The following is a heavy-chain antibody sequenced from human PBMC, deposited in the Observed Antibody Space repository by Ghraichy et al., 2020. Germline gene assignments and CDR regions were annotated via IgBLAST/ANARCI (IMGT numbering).Heavy chain of an antibody. D-gene: IGHD3-3*01. CDR3: ARACLEPHITIFGVVTRTGFDP. CDR2: INHSGST. V-gene: IGHV4-34*01. CDR1: GGSFSGYY. Sequence: SETLSLTCAVYGGSFSGYYWSWIRQPPGKGLEWIGEINHSGSTNYNPSLKSRVTISVDTSKNQFSLKLSSVTAADTAVYYCARACLEPHITIFGVVTRTGFDPWGQGTLVTVSS. J-gene: IGHJ5*02.